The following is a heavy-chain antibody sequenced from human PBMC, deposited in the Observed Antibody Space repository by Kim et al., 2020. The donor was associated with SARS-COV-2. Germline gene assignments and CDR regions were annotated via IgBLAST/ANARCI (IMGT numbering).Heavy chain of an antibody. CDR1: GGSISSSSYY. CDR2: IYYSGST. D-gene: IGHD3-3*01. CDR3: ARHVEAIFGVVISWGRYGMDV. Sequence: SETLSLTCTVSGGSISSSSYYWGWIRQPPGKGLEWIGSIYYSGSTYYNPSLKSRVTISVYTSKNQFSLKLSSVTAADTAVYYCARHVEAIFGVVISWGRYGMDVWGQGTTVTVSS. V-gene: IGHV4-39*01. J-gene: IGHJ6*02.